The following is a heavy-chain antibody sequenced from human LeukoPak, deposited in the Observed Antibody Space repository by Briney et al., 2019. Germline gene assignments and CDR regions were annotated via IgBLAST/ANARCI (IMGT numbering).Heavy chain of an antibody. CDR3: AREEEDIVVVVAATEEIIAFDI. CDR2: IYHSGST. Sequence: SETLSLTCTVSGYSTSSGYYWGWIRQPPGKGLEWIGSIYHSGSTYYNPSLKSRVTISVDTSKNQFSLKLSSVTAADTAVYYCAREEEDIVVVVAATEEIIAFDIWGQGTMVTVSS. D-gene: IGHD2-15*01. V-gene: IGHV4-38-2*02. J-gene: IGHJ3*02. CDR1: GYSTSSGYY.